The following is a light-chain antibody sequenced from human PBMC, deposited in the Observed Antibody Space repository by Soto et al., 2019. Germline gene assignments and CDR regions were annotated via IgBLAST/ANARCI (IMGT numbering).Light chain of an antibody. Sequence: EIVMTQSPATLSVSPGDRATLSYRAGQSVSSNLAWYQQKPGQAPRLLIYGASTRATGIPARFSGSGSGTEFTLTISSLQSEDFAVYYCQRYNAWPITFGQGTRLDIK. CDR2: GAS. CDR3: QRYNAWPIT. CDR1: QSVSSN. V-gene: IGKV3-15*01. J-gene: IGKJ5*01.